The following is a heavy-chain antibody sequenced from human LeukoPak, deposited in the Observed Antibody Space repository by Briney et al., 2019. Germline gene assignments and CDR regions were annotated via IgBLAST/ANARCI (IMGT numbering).Heavy chain of an antibody. D-gene: IGHD1-26*01. Sequence: GGSLRLSCIASGFTLKSYDMNWGRQAPGKALEWLATIYGSGVSTSYADSAKGRYTISRDNSNNTLYLQMNSLRAEDTAMYYCAKDLGWELPAEAYWGQGILVTVSS. J-gene: IGHJ4*02. CDR2: IYGSGVST. CDR3: AKDLGWELPAEAY. V-gene: IGHV3-23*01. CDR1: GFTLKSYD.